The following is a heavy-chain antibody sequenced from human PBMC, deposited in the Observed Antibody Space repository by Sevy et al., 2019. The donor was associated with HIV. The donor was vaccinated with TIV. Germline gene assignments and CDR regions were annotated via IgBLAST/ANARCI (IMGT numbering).Heavy chain of an antibody. D-gene: IGHD6-6*01. J-gene: IGHJ4*02. V-gene: IGHV3-30-3*01. CDR3: ARDHGGDVQLAYFDY. Sequence: GGSLRLSCAASGFTFSSYAMHWVRQAPGKGLEWVAVISYDGSNKYYADSVKGRFTISRDNSKNTLYLQMNSLRAEDTAVYYCARDHGGDVQLAYFDYWGQGTLVTVSS. CDR1: GFTFSSYA. CDR2: ISYDGSNK.